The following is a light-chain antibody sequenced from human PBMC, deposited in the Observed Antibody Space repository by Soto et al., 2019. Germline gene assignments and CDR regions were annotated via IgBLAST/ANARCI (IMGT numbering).Light chain of an antibody. CDR3: CSYAGDSALI. V-gene: IGLV2-23*01. Sequence: QSALTQPASVSGSAGQSITISCTGSRSDVGSYNFVSWYQLLPGKAPRLIIFEADKRPSGVSSRFSGSKSGYTDSLTISGLQAEDEADYLCCSYAGDSALIFGGGTKLTVL. J-gene: IGLJ2*01. CDR1: RSDVGSYNF. CDR2: EAD.